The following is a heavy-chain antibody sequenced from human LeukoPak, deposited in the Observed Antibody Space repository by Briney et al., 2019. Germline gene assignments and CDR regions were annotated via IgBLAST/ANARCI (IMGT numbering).Heavy chain of an antibody. Sequence: GGSLTLSCVVSGLSFTSYTMDWVRQAPGKGLEWLSSISSSSNDIYYADSVKGRFTISRDNAKNSVLLQMNSLRAEDTALYYCAIIRGRNSWGQGTLVTVSS. CDR1: GLSFTSYT. J-gene: IGHJ4*02. CDR2: ISSSSNDI. D-gene: IGHD3-10*01. CDR3: AIIRGRNS. V-gene: IGHV3-21*01.